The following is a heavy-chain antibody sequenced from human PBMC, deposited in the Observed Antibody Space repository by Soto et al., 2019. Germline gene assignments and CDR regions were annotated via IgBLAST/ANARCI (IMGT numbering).Heavy chain of an antibody. D-gene: IGHD1-26*01. V-gene: IGHV3-30*18. CDR2: ISYDGSNK. CDR3: AKDQGVGATSFDY. J-gene: IGHJ4*02. Sequence: PGGSLRLSCAASGFTFSSYGMHWVRQAPGKGLEWVAVISYDGSNKYYADSVKGRFTISRDNSKNTLYLQMNSLRAEDTAVYYCAKDQGVGATSFDYWGQGTLVTV. CDR1: GFTFSSYG.